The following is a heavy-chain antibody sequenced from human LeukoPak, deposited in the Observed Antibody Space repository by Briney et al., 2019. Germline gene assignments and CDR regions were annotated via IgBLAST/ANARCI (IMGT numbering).Heavy chain of an antibody. CDR2: IKQDGSEK. CDR3: AKVGMGNDYVWGSYRFDY. D-gene: IGHD3-16*02. CDR1: GFIFSSYN. Sequence: GGSLRLSCAASGFIFSSYNINWVRQAPGKGLEWVANIKQDGSEKTYVDSVKGRFTISGDNAKNSLYLHMNSLRAEDTAVYYCAKVGMGNDYVWGSYRFDYWGQGTLVTVSS. V-gene: IGHV3-7*01. J-gene: IGHJ4*02.